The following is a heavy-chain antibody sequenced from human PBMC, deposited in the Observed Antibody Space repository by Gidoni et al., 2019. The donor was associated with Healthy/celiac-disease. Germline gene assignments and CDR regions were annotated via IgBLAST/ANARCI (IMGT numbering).Heavy chain of an antibody. D-gene: IGHD5-12*01. J-gene: IGHJ6*02. CDR1: GDSVSSNIAA. V-gene: IGHV6-1*01. Sequence: QVQLQQSGPGLVRPSHTLSLTCAISGDSVSSNIAAWNWIRQSPSRGLESLRRTYYRSKWYNDYAVSVKSRITINPDTSKNQFSMKLNSVTTEDTAVYYCARVEMATSPYYYYYGMDVWGQGTTVTVSS. CDR2: TYYRSKWYN. CDR3: ARVEMATSPYYYYYGMDV.